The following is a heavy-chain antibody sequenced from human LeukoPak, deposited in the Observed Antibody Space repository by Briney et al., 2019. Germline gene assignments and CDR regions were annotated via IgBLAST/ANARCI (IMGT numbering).Heavy chain of an antibody. Sequence: ASVNVSCKTSGYTFTVHYMNWVRQAPGQGLEWMGRINPTTGVTNYAQKFQGRITVTRDTSINTAYMELSSLTSDDTAVYYCARLDRNYYYLDVWGQGTTVTVSS. J-gene: IGHJ6*03. D-gene: IGHD1-1*01. V-gene: IGHV1-2*06. CDR1: GYTFTVHY. CDR2: INPTTGVT. CDR3: ARLDRNYYYLDV.